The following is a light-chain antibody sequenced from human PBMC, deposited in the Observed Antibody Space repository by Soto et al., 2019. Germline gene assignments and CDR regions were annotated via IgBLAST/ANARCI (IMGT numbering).Light chain of an antibody. CDR2: GAS. CDR1: QSGSSTS. Sequence: EIVLTQSPGTLSLSPGERATLSCRASQSGSSTSLAWYQQKPGQAPRLLIYGASSRATGFPDRFSGSGSGTDFTLTISRLEPEDFAVYYCQQYGSSPLTFGGGTKVEIK. J-gene: IGKJ4*01. CDR3: QQYGSSPLT. V-gene: IGKV3-20*01.